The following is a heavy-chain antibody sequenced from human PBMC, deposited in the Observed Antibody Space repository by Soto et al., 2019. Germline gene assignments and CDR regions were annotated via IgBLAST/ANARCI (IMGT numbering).Heavy chain of an antibody. D-gene: IGHD6-13*01. CDR3: ATTAGTYYYYGMDV. CDR2: ISGSGGST. Sequence: EVPLLESGGGLVQPGGSLRLSCAASGFTFSSYAMSWVRQAPGKGLEWVSAISGSGGSTYYADSVKGRFTISRDNSXNTLYLQMNSLRAEDTAVYYCATTAGTYYYYGMDVWGQGTTVTVSS. CDR1: GFTFSSYA. J-gene: IGHJ6*02. V-gene: IGHV3-23*01.